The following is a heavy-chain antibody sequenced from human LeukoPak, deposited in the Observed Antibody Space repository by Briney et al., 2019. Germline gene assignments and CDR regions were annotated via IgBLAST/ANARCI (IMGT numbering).Heavy chain of an antibody. CDR2: LRYDGTNE. V-gene: IGHV3-30*02. CDR1: GFTFNRYG. D-gene: IGHD2-21*01. CDR3: VKEGRGEAPLYFDY. Sequence: GGSLRLSCAVSGFTFNRYGMHWVRQTPGKGLQWVAFLRYDGTNEQYEDSVRGRFTISRDNSNNTLFLQMTSVRPEDTAMYYCVKEGRGEAPLYFDYWGQGTLVTVSS. J-gene: IGHJ4*02.